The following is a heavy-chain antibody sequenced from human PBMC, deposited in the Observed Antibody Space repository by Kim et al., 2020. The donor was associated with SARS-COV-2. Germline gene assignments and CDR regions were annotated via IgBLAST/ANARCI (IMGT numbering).Heavy chain of an antibody. V-gene: IGHV3-23*01. CDR2: T. Sequence: THYENSGKGRFTISRDNSRNTLYLQMSSLRAEDTAVYFCLAGFRGYWGQGTLVTVSS. CDR3: LAGFRGY. J-gene: IGHJ4*02. D-gene: IGHD3-10*01.